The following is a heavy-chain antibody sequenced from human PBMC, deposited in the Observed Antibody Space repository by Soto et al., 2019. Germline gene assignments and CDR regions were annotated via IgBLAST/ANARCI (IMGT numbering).Heavy chain of an antibody. V-gene: IGHV1-8*01. CDR1: GYTFTSYD. D-gene: IGHD2-2*01. CDR3: ARDWDIVVVPAAFYYMDV. CDR2: MNPNSGNT. Sequence: SVKVSCKASGYTFTSYDINWVRQATGQGLEWMGWMNPNSGNTGYAQKFQGRVTMTRNTSISTAYMELSSLRSEDTAVYYCARDWDIVVVPAAFYYMDVWGKGTTVTVSS. J-gene: IGHJ6*03.